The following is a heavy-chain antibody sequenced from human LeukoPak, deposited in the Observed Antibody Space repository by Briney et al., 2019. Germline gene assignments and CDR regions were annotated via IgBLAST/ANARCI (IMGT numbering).Heavy chain of an antibody. D-gene: IGHD6-13*01. CDR1: GGSISSGDYY. Sequence: SETLPLTCTVSGGSISSGDYYWSWIRQPPGKGLEWIGSIYYSGSTYYKPSLKSRVTIYVDTSKNQFNLKLSSVTVADTAVYYCARRGSSSFDYWGQGTQVTVSS. V-gene: IGHV4-39*01. CDR2: IYYSGST. J-gene: IGHJ4*02. CDR3: ARRGSSSFDY.